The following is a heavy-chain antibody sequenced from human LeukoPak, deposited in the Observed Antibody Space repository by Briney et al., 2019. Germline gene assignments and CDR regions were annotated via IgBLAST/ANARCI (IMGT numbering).Heavy chain of an antibody. CDR2: IKGDASAS. CDR3: AKESGALGAPLYDY. V-gene: IGHV3-7*03. D-gene: IGHD4/OR15-4a*01. Sequence: PGGSLRLSCAASGFTFSSYAMHWVRQAPGKGLEWVANIKGDASASHYGDSVKGRFTISRDNSKNMLYLQMNSLRAEDTAAYYCAKESGALGAPLYDYWGRGILVTASS. CDR1: GFTFSSYA. J-gene: IGHJ4*02.